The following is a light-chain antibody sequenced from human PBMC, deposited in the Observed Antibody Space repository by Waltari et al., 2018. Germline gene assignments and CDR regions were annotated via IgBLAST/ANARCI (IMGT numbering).Light chain of an antibody. CDR1: NSDVGGYNY. CDR3: SSYTNRDTHVI. J-gene: IGLJ2*01. CDR2: DVN. Sequence: QSTLTQPASVSGSPGQSITISCTGTNSDVGGYNYVHWYQQLPGKAPKLMIYDVNKWPSGVSNRFSGSKSGNTASLTISGLQAEDEADYYCSSYTNRDTHVIFGGGTKLTVL. V-gene: IGLV2-14*03.